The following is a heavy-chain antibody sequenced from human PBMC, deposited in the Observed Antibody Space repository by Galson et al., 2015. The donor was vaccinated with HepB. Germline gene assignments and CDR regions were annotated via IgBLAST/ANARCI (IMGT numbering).Heavy chain of an antibody. CDR2: IIPIFGTA. V-gene: IGHV1-69*13. CDR1: GCTFSSYA. J-gene: IGHJ3*02. Sequence: SVKVSCKASGCTFSSYAISWVRQAPGQGLEWMGGIIPIFGTANYAQKFQGRVTITADESTSTGYMELSSLRSEDTAVYYCARYYGSLDAFDIWGQGTMVTVSS. D-gene: IGHD3-10*01. CDR3: ARYYGSLDAFDI.